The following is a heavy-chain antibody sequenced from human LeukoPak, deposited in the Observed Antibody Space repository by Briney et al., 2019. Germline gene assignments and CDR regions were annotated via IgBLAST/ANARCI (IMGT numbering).Heavy chain of an antibody. CDR1: GYSISSGYY. CDR3: ARGRCSTSCYRPNWFDP. V-gene: IGHV4-38-2*01. Sequence: SETLSLTCAVSGYSISSGYYWGWIRQPPGKGLEWIGSIYHSGSTYYNPSLKSRVTISVDRSKNQFSLKLSSVTAADTAVYYCARGRCSTSCYRPNWFDPWGQGTLVTVSS. CDR2: IYHSGST. J-gene: IGHJ5*02. D-gene: IGHD2-2*01.